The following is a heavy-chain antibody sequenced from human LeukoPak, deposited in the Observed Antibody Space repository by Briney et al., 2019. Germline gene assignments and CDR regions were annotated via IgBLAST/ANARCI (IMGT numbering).Heavy chain of an antibody. V-gene: IGHV1-2*02. Sequence: ASVKVSCKASGYTFTGYYMHWVRQAPGQGLEWMGWINPNSGGTNYAQKFQGRVTMTRDTSISTAYMELSRLRSDDTAVYYCARTEGPTDAFDIWGQGTMVTVYS. D-gene: IGHD1-14*01. CDR2: INPNSGGT. J-gene: IGHJ3*02. CDR1: GYTFTGYY. CDR3: ARTEGPTDAFDI.